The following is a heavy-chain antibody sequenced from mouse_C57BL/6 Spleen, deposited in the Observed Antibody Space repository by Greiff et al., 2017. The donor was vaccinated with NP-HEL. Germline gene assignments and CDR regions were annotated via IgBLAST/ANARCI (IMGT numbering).Heavy chain of an antibody. V-gene: IGHV1-69*01. CDR1: GYTFTSYW. J-gene: IGHJ1*03. D-gene: IGHD1-1*01. CDR2: IDPSDSYT. CDR3: ARAYGSSYGYFDV. Sequence: QVQLQQSGAELVMPGASVKLSCKASGYTFTSYWMHWVKQRPGQGLEWIGEIDPSDSYTNYNQKFKGKSTLTVDKSSSTAYMQLISLTSEDSAVYYCARAYGSSYGYFDVWGTGTTVTVSS.